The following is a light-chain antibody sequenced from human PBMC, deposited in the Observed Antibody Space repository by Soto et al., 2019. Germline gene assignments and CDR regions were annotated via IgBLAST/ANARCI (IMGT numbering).Light chain of an antibody. J-gene: IGLJ3*02. CDR1: TGAVTSDYY. Sequence: QTVVTQEPSLTVSPGGTVTLTCASSTGAVTSDYYPNWFQQRPGQAPRALIYSTSNKHSWTPARFSGSLLGGKAALTVSGVQLGEEAEYSCLLYLGGGPPGLFGGGTKLTVL. CDR3: LLYLGGGPPGL. CDR2: STS. V-gene: IGLV7-43*01.